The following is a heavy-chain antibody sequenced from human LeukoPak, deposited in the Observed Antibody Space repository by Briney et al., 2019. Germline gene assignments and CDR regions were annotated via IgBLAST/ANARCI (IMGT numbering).Heavy chain of an antibody. V-gene: IGHV4-39*01. CDR1: GGSVTNTGYY. D-gene: IGHD3-3*01. CDR3: VRLSTTLFDVVIQIDP. J-gene: IGHJ5*02. Sequence: TSETLSLTCSVSGGSVTNTGYYWGWIRQPPGKGLEWIGHLSSSAKTYSNSSLNSRLALSVDASTNQVSLNLTSVTAADTAVYFCVRLSTTLFDVVIQIDPWGQGTLVTVSS. CDR2: LSSSAKT.